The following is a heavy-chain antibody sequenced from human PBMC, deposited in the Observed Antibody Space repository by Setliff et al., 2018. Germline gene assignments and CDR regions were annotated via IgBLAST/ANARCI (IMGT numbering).Heavy chain of an antibody. J-gene: IGHJ3*02. D-gene: IGHD2-2*01. CDR2: IKSKTDGGSI. CDR3: TTDRAGCYGTTCFNAFEI. V-gene: IGHV3-15*07. CDR1: GFTFSYAW. Sequence: GGSLRLSCAVSGFTFSYAWMHWVRQAPGKGLGWVGRIKSKTDGGSIDYAAPVKDRFTISRDDSKATLYLYMDSLKTEDTAVYYCTTDRAGCYGTTCFNAFEIWGHGTMVTVSS.